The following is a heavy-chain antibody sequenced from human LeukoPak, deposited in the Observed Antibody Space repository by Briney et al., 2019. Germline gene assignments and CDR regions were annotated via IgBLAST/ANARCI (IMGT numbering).Heavy chain of an antibody. CDR3: VRGGGWEMDY. V-gene: IGHV3-7*04. D-gene: IGHD1-26*01. Sequence: GGSLKLSCAASGIIFSDHWMTWVRQAPGKGLEWVATIKTDGRQIYYVDSVKGRFTISRDNAKNSLFLQMNSLRAEDTDIYFGVRGGGWEMDYWGQGTLATVSS. CDR2: IKTDGRQI. CDR1: GIIFSDHW. J-gene: IGHJ4*02.